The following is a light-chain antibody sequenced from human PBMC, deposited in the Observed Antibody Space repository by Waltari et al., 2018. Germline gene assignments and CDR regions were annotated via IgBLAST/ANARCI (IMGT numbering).Light chain of an antibody. V-gene: IGKV4-1*01. Sequence: DIVMTQSPDSLAVSLGERATINCKSSQSLLYNSNNKNYLAWYQLKPGQPPRLLIYWASTLESGVPDRCSGSGSGTDFTLPISSLQAEDVAVYYCQQYYSIPYTFGQGTKLEIK. CDR1: QSLLYNSNNKNY. J-gene: IGKJ2*01. CDR3: QQYYSIPYT. CDR2: WAS.